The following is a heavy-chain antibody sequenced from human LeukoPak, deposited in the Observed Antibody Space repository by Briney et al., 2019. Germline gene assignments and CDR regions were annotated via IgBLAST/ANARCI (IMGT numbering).Heavy chain of an antibody. Sequence: PGGSLRLSCAASGFTFSSYAMSWVPQAPGKGLEWVSAMSASGGSTYYADSVKARFTISRDNSKNTLYLQMNSLRAEDTAVYYCAKDHSSGWQDKYFQHWGQGTLVAVSS. CDR3: AKDHSSGWQDKYFQH. CDR2: MSASGGST. D-gene: IGHD6-19*01. J-gene: IGHJ1*01. CDR1: GFTFSSYA. V-gene: IGHV3-23*01.